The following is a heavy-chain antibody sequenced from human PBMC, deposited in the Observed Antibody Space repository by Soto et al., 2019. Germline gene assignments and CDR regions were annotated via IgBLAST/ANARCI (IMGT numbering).Heavy chain of an antibody. J-gene: IGHJ4*02. CDR3: PRLGGRNFGGIDY. CDR1: GGTFSSYS. D-gene: IGHD1-26*01. Sequence: QVQLVQSGAEVKKPGSSVKVSCKASGGTFSSYSINWVRQAPGQGLEWMGEIIPIFGTANYAQKFQGRVTITADESTSTASMALSSMRPEDSAVDSSPRLGGRNFGGIDYWGQGTLVTVS. V-gene: IGHV1-69*01. CDR2: IIPIFGTA.